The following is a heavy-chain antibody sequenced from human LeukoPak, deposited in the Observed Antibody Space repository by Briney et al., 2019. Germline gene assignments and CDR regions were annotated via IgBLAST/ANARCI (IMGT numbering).Heavy chain of an antibody. CDR2: ISGSGGST. CDR1: GFTFSSYA. Sequence: PGGSLRLSCAASGFTFSSYAMSWVRQAPGKGLEWVSAISGSGGSTYYADSVKGRFTISRDNSENTLYLQMNSLRAEDTAVYYCAKDRGGDGGVVVPVIFDYWGQGTLVTVSS. CDR3: AKDRGGDGGVVVPVIFDY. J-gene: IGHJ4*02. D-gene: IGHD2-2*01. V-gene: IGHV3-23*01.